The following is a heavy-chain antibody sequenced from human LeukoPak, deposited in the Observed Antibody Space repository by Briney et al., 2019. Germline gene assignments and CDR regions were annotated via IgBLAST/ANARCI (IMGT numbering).Heavy chain of an antibody. CDR1: GFTFSSCS. CDR2: ISSSSSYI. J-gene: IGHJ4*02. V-gene: IGHV3-21*01. Sequence: GGSLRLSCAASGFTFSSCSMNWVRQAPGKGLEWVSSISSSSSYIYYADSVKGRFTISRDNAKNSLYLQMNSLRAEDTAVYYCARDLSSNSFDYWGQGTLVTVSS. CDR3: ARDLSSNSFDY. D-gene: IGHD6-13*01.